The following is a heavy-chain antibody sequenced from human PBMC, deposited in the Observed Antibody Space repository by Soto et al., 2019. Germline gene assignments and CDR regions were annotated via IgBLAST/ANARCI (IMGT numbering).Heavy chain of an antibody. J-gene: IGHJ4*02. CDR3: ARAVAVTADFDY. Sequence: ASVKVSCKASGYTFTGYAMHWVRQAPRQRLEWMGWINAANGNTKYSQKFQGRVTITRDTSASAAYMELSSLSSEDTAVYYCARAVAVTADFDYWGQGTLVTVSS. CDR1: GYTFTGYA. D-gene: IGHD2-21*02. CDR2: INAANGNT. V-gene: IGHV1-3*01.